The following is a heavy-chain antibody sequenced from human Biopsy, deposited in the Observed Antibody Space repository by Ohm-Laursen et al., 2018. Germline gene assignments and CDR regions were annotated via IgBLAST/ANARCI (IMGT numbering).Heavy chain of an antibody. CDR3: ARVREGGLLDY. Sequence: SVKVSCKGSGYIFTSFGVSWVRQAPGHGLEWMGWVSTYNGNTEYEQKFQGRVTMTTDTSANTAYMELRSLRSDDTAVYFCARVREGGLLDYWGQGILVAVSS. D-gene: IGHD3-16*01. CDR2: VSTYNGNT. J-gene: IGHJ4*02. CDR1: GYIFTSFG. V-gene: IGHV1-18*01.